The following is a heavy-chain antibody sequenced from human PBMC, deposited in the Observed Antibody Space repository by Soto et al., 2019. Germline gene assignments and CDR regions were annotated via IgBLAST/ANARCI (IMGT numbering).Heavy chain of an antibody. J-gene: IGHJ6*02. D-gene: IGHD6-13*01. CDR2: ISGSGGST. V-gene: IGHV3-23*01. CDR3: AKDNAPSSSWSYYYYGMDV. CDR1: GFTFSSYA. Sequence: GGSLRLSCAASGFTFSSYAMSWVRQAPGKGLEWVSAISGSGGSTYYADSVKGRFTISRDNSKNTLYLQMNSLRAEDTAVYYCAKDNAPSSSWSYYYYGMDVWGQGTTVTVSS.